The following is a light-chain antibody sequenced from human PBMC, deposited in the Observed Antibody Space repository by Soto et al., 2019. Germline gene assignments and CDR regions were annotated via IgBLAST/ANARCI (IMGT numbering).Light chain of an antibody. V-gene: IGKV1-39*01. CDR2: AAT. J-gene: IGKJ5*01. Sequence: DIQMTQSPSSLSASVGDRVTITCRASQSISTFVNAYQQKPGKAPELLIFAATNLQSGVPSTFSGGGSGTDFTLTITSLQPEDFADYYCQRSYTTPPITLGQGTRLEIK. CDR3: QRSYTTPPIT. CDR1: QSISTF.